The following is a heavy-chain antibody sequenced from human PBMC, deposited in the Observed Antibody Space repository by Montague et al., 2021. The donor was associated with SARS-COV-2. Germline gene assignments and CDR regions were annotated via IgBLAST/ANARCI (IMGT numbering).Heavy chain of an antibody. D-gene: IGHD6-19*01. CDR3: ARGIAVAGLFDY. V-gene: IGHV4-61*02. J-gene: IGHJ4*02. Sequence: TLSLTCTVSGGSISSGSYYWSWIRQPAGKGLEWIGRISISGSTNYNPSLKSRVTISVDTSKNQFSLKLSSVTAADTAVHYCARGIAVAGLFDYWGQGTLVTVSS. CDR2: ISISGST. CDR1: GGSISSGSYY.